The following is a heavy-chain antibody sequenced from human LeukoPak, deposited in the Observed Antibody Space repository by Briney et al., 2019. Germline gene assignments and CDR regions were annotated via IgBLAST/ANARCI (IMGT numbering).Heavy chain of an antibody. CDR1: GFTLSNAW. D-gene: IGHD3-3*01. V-gene: IGHV3-15*01. J-gene: IGHJ6*02. CDR2: IKTITDDGTT. Sequence: PGGSLRLSCVASGFTLSNAWMSWVRQAPGKRLEWVGRIKTITDDGTTDYAAPVTGRFTISRDDSKNMLFLQMSTLKTEDTAVYYCTTPAFLGKSPYGLDVWGQGATVTVSS. CDR3: TTPAFLGKSPYGLDV.